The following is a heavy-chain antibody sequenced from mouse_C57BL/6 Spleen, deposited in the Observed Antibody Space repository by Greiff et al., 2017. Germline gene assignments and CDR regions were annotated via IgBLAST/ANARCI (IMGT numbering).Heavy chain of an antibody. CDR1: GFTFSSYA. CDR3: TRDLNWDGYFDY. J-gene: IGHJ2*01. Sequence: EVMLVESGEGLVKPGGSLKLSCAASGFTFSSYAMSWVRQTPEKRLEWVAYISSGGDYIYYADTVKGRFTISRDNARNTLYLQMSSLKSEDTAMYYCTRDLNWDGYFDYWGQGTTLTVSS. CDR2: ISSGGDYI. D-gene: IGHD4-1*01. V-gene: IGHV5-9-1*02.